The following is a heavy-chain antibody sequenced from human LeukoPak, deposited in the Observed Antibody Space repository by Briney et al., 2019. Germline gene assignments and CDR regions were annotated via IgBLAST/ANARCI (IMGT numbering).Heavy chain of an antibody. Sequence: SSETLSLTCTVSGGSISSYYWSWIRQPPGKGLEWIGYIYYSGSTNYNPSLKSRVTISVDTSKNQFSLKLSSVTAADTAVYYCARASTRGYDILTGYYLEPFDYWGQGTLVTVSS. J-gene: IGHJ4*02. D-gene: IGHD3-9*01. CDR1: GGSISSYY. CDR3: ARASTRGYDILTGYYLEPFDY. V-gene: IGHV4-59*01. CDR2: IYYSGST.